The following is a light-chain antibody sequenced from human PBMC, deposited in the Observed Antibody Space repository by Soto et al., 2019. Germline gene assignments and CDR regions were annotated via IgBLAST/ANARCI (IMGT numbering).Light chain of an antibody. V-gene: IGLV2-11*01. CDR2: DLN. J-gene: IGLJ2*01. CDR1: SSDVSAYDY. CDR3: CSYAGTYPFVV. Sequence: QSALTQPRSVSGSPEQSVTISCTGTSSDVSAYDYVSWYQHRPGKPPKLMIYDLNKRPSGVPDRFSGSKSGNTASLTISGLQAEDEAAYYCCSYAGTYPFVVFGGGTKLTVL.